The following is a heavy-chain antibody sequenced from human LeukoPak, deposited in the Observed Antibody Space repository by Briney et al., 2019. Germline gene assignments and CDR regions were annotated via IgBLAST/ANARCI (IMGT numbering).Heavy chain of an antibody. V-gene: IGHV1-2*02. CDR2: INPNSGGT. CDR3: ARVSEDSPRFLEELSLAY. Sequence: ASVKVSCKASGYTFTGYLHWVRQAPGQGLEWVGWINPNSGGTHYAQKFQDSGTKTRDTPISTAYLALRRLRSDDTAVFYCARVSEDSPRFLEELSLAYWGQGTLVTVSS. D-gene: IGHD3-3*01. J-gene: IGHJ4*02. CDR1: GYTFTGY.